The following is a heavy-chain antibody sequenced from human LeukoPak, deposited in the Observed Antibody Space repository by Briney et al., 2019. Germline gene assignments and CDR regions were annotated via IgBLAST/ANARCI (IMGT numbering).Heavy chain of an antibody. J-gene: IGHJ4*02. CDR2: IHYSGST. CDR3: ARRARNSGDRYYFDY. CDR1: GGSIRSYH. Sequence: SETLSLTCTVSGGSIRSYHWSWIRQPPGKGLEWIGYIHYSGSTKYNPSLKSRVTISVDTSKNQFSLKLSSVTAADTAVYYCARRARNSGDRYYFDYWGQGTLVTVSS. D-gene: IGHD5-12*01. V-gene: IGHV4-59*08.